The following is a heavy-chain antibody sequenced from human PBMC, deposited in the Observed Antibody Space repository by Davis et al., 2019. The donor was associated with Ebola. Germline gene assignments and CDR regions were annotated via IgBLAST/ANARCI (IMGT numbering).Heavy chain of an antibody. J-gene: IGHJ6*02. D-gene: IGHD2-2*01. CDR2: IHPDDSAP. Sequence: GESLKISCSTSGYNFPTYWIGWVRQLPGKGLEWMGAIHPDDSAPRYSPSFRGQVTMSVDKSINTAFLEWGSLKASDSAKYYCARLAGTSLYFYHNGLDVWGQGTTVTVS. CDR3: ARLAGTSLYFYHNGLDV. V-gene: IGHV5-51*01. CDR1: GYNFPTYW.